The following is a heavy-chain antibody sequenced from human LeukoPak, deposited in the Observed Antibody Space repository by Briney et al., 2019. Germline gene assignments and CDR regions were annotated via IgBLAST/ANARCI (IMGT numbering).Heavy chain of an antibody. Sequence: GGSLRLSCAASGFTFSSYSMNWVRQAPGKGLEWVSYISDSSRTIYYRDSVKGRFTISRDNAKNTLYLQMNSLKAEDTAIYYCAKDPTDFDSSGQTYFDYWGQGTLVTVSS. CDR1: GFTFSSYS. D-gene: IGHD3-22*01. CDR2: ISDSSRTI. J-gene: IGHJ4*02. CDR3: AKDPTDFDSSGQTYFDY. V-gene: IGHV3-48*01.